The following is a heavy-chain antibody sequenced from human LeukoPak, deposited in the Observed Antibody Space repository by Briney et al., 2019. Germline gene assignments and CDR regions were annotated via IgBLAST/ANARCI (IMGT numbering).Heavy chain of an antibody. CDR1: GFTFSSYW. CDR3: ARLAMVKNPDFDY. V-gene: IGHV3-7*01. CDR2: IKQDGSEK. J-gene: IGHJ4*02. Sequence: GGSLRLSCAASGFTFSSYWMSWVRQAPGKGLEWVANIKQDGSEKYYVDSVKGRFTISRDNAKNSLYLQMNSLRAEDTAVYYCARLAMVKNPDFDYWGQGTLVTVSS. D-gene: IGHD5-18*01.